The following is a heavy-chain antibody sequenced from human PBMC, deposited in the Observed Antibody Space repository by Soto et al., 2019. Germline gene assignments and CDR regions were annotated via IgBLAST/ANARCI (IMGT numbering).Heavy chain of an antibody. CDR1: GFTFSSYS. V-gene: IGHV3-23*01. D-gene: IGHD1-7*01. Sequence: LRISCAASGFTFSSYSMSWVRQAPGKGLEWVSHITASGGTTYYADSVKGRFTISRDSSRNTLYLQMNSPRAEDTALYFCAKCIQLFWNYDDFHIWGPGTMHTVS. J-gene: IGHJ3*02. CDR3: AKCIQLFWNYDDFHI. CDR2: ITASGGTT.